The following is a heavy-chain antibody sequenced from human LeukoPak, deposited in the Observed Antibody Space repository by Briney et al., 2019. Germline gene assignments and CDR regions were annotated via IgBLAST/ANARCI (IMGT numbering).Heavy chain of an antibody. J-gene: IGHJ5*02. Sequence: SETLSLTCAVYGGSFSGYYWSWIRQPPGKGLEWIGFIYYSGTTNHSPSLKSRVTMSVDTSKSQFSLKLSSVTAADTAVYFCARLTGNNWFDPWGQGTLVTVSS. CDR2: IYYSGTT. V-gene: IGHV4-59*01. CDR3: ARLTGNNWFDP. CDR1: GGSFSGYY. D-gene: IGHD1-20*01.